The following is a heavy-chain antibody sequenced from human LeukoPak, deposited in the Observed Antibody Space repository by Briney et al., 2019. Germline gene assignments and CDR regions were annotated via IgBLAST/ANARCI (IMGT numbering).Heavy chain of an antibody. CDR3: ARDPRKWLRFNTEFDY. V-gene: IGHV3-48*01. CDR2: ISSSSSTI. J-gene: IGHJ4*02. CDR1: GFTFSSYS. Sequence: GGSLRLSCAASGFTFSSYSMNWVRQAPGKGLEWVSYISSSSSTIYYADSVKGRFTISRDNAKNSLYLQMNSLRAEDTAVYYCARDPRKWLRFNTEFDYWGQGTLVTVSS. D-gene: IGHD5-12*01.